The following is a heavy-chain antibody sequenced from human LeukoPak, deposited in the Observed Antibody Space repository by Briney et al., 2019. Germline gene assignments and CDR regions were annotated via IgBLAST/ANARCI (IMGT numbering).Heavy chain of an antibody. V-gene: IGHV4-39*07. CDR1: GGSISSSSYY. J-gene: IGHJ4*02. Sequence: SETLSLTCTVSGGSISSSSYYWGWIRQPPGKGLEWIGSIYYSGSTYYNPSLKSRVTISVDTSKNQFSLKLTSVAAADTAVYYCARDQPRGSAHSPFDYWGQGILVTVSS. D-gene: IGHD1-26*01. CDR3: ARDQPRGSAHSPFDY. CDR2: IYYSGST.